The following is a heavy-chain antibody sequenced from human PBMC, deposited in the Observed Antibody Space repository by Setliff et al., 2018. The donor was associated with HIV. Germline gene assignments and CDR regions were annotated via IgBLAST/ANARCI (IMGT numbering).Heavy chain of an antibody. J-gene: IGHJ3*01. CDR3: ARVQMAYAAFDV. V-gene: IGHV1-46*01. D-gene: IGHD4-17*01. CDR2: INPSSGST. Sequence: ASVKVSCKASGYTFTSYYMHWVRQAPGQGLEWMGIINPSSGSTTYAQKFQGRVTMTRDTSTSTVYMELSSLRSEDTAVYYCARVQMAYAAFDVWGQGTKVTVSS. CDR1: GYTFTSYY.